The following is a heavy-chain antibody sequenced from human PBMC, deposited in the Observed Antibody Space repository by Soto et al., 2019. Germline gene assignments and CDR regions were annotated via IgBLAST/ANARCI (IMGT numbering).Heavy chain of an antibody. CDR2: IYYSGST. CDR3: ARDYLPSRLEDYYYGMDV. CDR1: GGSISSGGYY. V-gene: IGHV4-31*03. J-gene: IGHJ6*02. D-gene: IGHD4-17*01. Sequence: PSETLSLTCTVSGGSISSGGYYWSWIRQHPGKGLEWIGYIYYSGSTYYNPSLKSRVTISVDTSKNQFSLKLSSATAAGTAVYYCARDYLPSRLEDYYYGMDVWGQGTTVTVSS.